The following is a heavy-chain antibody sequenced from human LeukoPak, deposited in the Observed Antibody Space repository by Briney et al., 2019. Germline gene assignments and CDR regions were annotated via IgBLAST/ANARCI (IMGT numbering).Heavy chain of an antibody. CDR2: ISSSSSYI. Sequence: GESLKISCKGSGYSFSTYWIGWVRQAPGKGLEWVSSISSSSSYIYYSDSVKGRFTISRDNAKNSLYLQMNRLRAEDTAVYYCARIVTVAWSERRPGYYYMDVWGKGTTVTVSS. CDR3: ARIVTVAWSERRPGYYYMDV. CDR1: GYSFSTYW. V-gene: IGHV3-21*01. J-gene: IGHJ6*03. D-gene: IGHD1-1*01.